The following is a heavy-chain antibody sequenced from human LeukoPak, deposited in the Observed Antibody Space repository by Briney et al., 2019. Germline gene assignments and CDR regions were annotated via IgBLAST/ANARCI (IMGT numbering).Heavy chain of an antibody. J-gene: IGHJ4*02. CDR1: GGSISSYY. CDR2: IYYSGST. Sequence: ETLSLTCTVAGGSISSYYWSWIRQPPGKGLEWIGYIYYSGSTNYNPSLKSRVTISVDTSKNQFSLKLSSVTAADTAVYYCARDRVGGSYDYWGQGTLVTVSS. CDR3: ARDRVGGSYDY. V-gene: IGHV4-59*01. D-gene: IGHD1-26*01.